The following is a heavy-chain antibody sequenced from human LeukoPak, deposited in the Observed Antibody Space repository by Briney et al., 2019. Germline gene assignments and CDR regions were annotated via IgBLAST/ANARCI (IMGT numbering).Heavy chain of an antibody. D-gene: IGHD4-17*01. J-gene: IGHJ6*03. CDR3: ARAPRPYGAGYMDV. CDR1: GFTVSSDY. V-gene: IGHV3-66*01. CDR2: IYSGGST. Sequence: PGGSLRLSCAPSGFTVSSDYMSWVRQAPGKGLEWVSVIYSGGSTYYADSVKGRFTISRDNSKNTLYLQMNSLRAEDTAVYYCARAPRPYGAGYMDVWGKGTTVTISS.